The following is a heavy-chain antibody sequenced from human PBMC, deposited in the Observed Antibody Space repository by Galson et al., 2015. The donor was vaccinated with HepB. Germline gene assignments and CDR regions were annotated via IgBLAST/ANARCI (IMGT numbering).Heavy chain of an antibody. D-gene: IGHD5-18*01. CDR2: IIPIFGTA. CDR3: AIPVLNGYGYGEDY. J-gene: IGHJ4*02. Sequence: SVKVSCKASGGTFSSYAISWVRQAPGQGLEWMGGIIPIFGTANYAQKFQGRVTITADESTSTAYMELSSLRSEDTAVYYCAIPVLNGYGYGEDYWGQGTLVTVSS. CDR1: GGTFSSYA. V-gene: IGHV1-69*13.